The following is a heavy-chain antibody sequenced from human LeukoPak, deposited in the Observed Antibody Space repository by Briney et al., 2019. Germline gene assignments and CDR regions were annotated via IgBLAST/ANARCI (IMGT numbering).Heavy chain of an antibody. CDR3: ARDSYYYDSSGYYTPLYYYGMDV. J-gene: IGHJ6*02. D-gene: IGHD3-22*01. CDR1: GCTFISYA. Sequence: SVNVSCKASGCTFISYAISWVRQAPGQGLEWMGGIIPIFCTANYAQKFQGRVTITADESTSTAYMELSSLRSEDTVVYYCARDSYYYDSSGYYTPLYYYGMDVWGQGTTVTVSS. V-gene: IGHV1-69*13. CDR2: IIPIFCTA.